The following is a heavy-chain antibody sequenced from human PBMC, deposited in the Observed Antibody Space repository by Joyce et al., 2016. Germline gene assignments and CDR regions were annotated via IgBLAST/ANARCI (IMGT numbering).Heavy chain of an antibody. J-gene: IGHJ6*02. CDR2: SRSTIYYR. D-gene: IGHD3-16*01. Sequence: QLVESGGGVVKAGGSLRLSCEASGSTFSSSSMGWFRQAPGKGLEWVAASRSTIYYRCHAETVRGRFTVSRDNAKKTRYLQMNSLRAEDSAVFYCARGGISYYYAMDVWGQGTTVTVSS. CDR1: GSTFSSSS. V-gene: IGHV3-21*01. CDR3: ARGGISYYYAMDV.